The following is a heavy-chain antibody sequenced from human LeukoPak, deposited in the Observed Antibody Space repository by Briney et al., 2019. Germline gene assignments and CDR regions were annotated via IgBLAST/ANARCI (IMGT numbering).Heavy chain of an antibody. D-gene: IGHD5-24*01. J-gene: IGHJ4*02. CDR3: ARGHWGGYNRFDY. V-gene: IGHV4-39*01. CDR1: GGSISSGDYY. Sequence: SETLSLTCTVSGGSISSGDYYWTWIRQSPGNGLEWIGQIDHTGTTAYNPSLKTRVTISLDTSKTQFSVNVTSLTAADTAVYYCARGHWGGYNRFDYWGRGTQVTVSS. CDR2: IDHTGTT.